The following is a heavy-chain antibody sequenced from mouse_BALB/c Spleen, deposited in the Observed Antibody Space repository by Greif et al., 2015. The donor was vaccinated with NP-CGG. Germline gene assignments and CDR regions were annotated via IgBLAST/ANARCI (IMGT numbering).Heavy chain of an antibody. J-gene: IGHJ2*01. CDR2: ISNLAYSI. CDR3: ARVYGNLYYFDY. Sequence: EVMLVESGGGLVQPGGSRKLSCAASGFTFSDYGMAWVRQAPGKGPEWVAFISNLAYSIYYADTVTGRFTISRENAKSTLYLEMSSLRSEDTAMYYCARVYGNLYYFDYWGQGTTLTVSS. CDR1: GFTFSDYG. V-gene: IGHV5-15*02. D-gene: IGHD2-1*01.